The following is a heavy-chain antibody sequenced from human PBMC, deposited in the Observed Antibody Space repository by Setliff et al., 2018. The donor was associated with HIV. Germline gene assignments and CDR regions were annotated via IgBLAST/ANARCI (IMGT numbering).Heavy chain of an antibody. CDR2: IYNGAAT. J-gene: IGHJ4*02. Sequence: GGSLRLSCEASGFTVSGHYMSWVRQAPGKGLEWVSVIYNGAATYYADSVKGRFTISRDNSKNTVYLQMNNTRVEDTAVYYCATTYFHGSGNYGGFYFGSWGQGTLVTVSS. V-gene: IGHV3-53*01. CDR3: ATTYFHGSGNYGGFYFGS. D-gene: IGHD3-10*01. CDR1: GFTVSGHY.